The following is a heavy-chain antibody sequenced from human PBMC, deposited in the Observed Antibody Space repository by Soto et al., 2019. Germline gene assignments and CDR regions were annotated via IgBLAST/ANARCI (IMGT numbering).Heavy chain of an antibody. V-gene: IGHV4-30-2*01. J-gene: IGHJ4*02. Sequence: QLQLQESGSGLVKPSQTLSLTCAVSGGSISSGGYSWRWIRQPPGKGLEWIGYIYHSGSTYYNPSLKSQAPISVDRTKNQSSLKQNSVTAADTAVYYCARESSDSSGYWLPLYYWGQGTLVTVSS. CDR2: IYHSGST. CDR3: ARESSDSSGYWLPLYY. CDR1: GGSISSGGYS. D-gene: IGHD3-22*01.